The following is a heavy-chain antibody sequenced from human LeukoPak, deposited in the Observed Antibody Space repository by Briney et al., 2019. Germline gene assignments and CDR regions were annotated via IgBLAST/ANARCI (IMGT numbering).Heavy chain of an antibody. Sequence: PSETLSFTCTLSSVYISRYYGTWNRQPPGEGLEWIGYIYYSGSTYYNPSLKSRVIISVGTFKDQFSLKLNYVTVADWAVYCCARCGGQLNWFDPWGQGTVVTVSS. D-gene: IGHD2-2*01. V-gene: IGHV4-59*08. J-gene: IGHJ5*02. CDR2: IYYSGST. CDR1: SVYISRYY. CDR3: ARCGGQLNWFDP.